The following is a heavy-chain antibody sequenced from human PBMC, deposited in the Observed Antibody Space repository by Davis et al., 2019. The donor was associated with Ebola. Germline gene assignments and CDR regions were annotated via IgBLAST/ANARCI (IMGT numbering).Heavy chain of an antibody. CDR1: GYTFMNYA. D-gene: IGHD1-1*01. CDR3: ARSIWYNWNEPFDI. Sequence: ASVKVSCKASGYTFMNYAIHWVRQAPGQRLECMGWLNTGNGNTKYSEKVQGRVTITRDTSASTAYMELSSLRSEDTAVYYCARSIWYNWNEPFDIWGQGTMVTVSS. CDR2: LNTGNGNT. V-gene: IGHV1-3*04. J-gene: IGHJ3*02.